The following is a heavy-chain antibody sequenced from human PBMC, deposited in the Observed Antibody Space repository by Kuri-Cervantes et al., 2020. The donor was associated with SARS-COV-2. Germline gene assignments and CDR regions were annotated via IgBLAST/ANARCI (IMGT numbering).Heavy chain of an antibody. CDR3: ARAGHSSGSYGMDV. CDR2: INPSGGST. J-gene: IGHJ6*02. D-gene: IGHD3-22*01. Sequence: ASVKVSCKASGYTFTSYYMHWVRQAPGQGLGWMGIINPSGGSTSYAQKFQGRVTITADESTSTAYMELSSLRSEDTAVYYCARAGHSSGSYGMDVWGQGTTVTVSS. CDR1: GYTFTSYY. V-gene: IGHV1-46*01.